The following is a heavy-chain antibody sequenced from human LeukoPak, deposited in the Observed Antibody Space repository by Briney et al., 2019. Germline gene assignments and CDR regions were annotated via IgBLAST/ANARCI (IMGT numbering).Heavy chain of an antibody. CDR1: GFTVSSNY. CDR3: ARAYCGGDCCAFDI. D-gene: IGHD2-21*02. J-gene: IGHJ3*02. Sequence: GGSLRLSCAASGFTVSSNYMSWVRQAPGKGLEWVSSISSSSSYIYYADSVKGRFTISRDNAKNSLYLQMNSLRAEDTAVYYCARAYCGGDCCAFDIWGQGTMVTVSS. CDR2: ISSSSSYI. V-gene: IGHV3-21*01.